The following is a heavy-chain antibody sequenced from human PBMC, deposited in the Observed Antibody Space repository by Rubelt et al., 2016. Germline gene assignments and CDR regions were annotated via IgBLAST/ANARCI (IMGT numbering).Heavy chain of an antibody. J-gene: IGHJ6*02. D-gene: IGHD2-8*01. CDR3: ARGNGYYGMDV. V-gene: IGHV4-59*01. CDR2: IYDSGRT. CDR1: GGSISSYF. Sequence: QVQLQESGPGLVKPSETLSLTCTVSGGSISSYFWNWIRQPPGKGLEWIGYIYDSGRTNYNPSLKSRVTISVDTSKNQFSRRLSAATAADTAVDYCARGNGYYGMDVWGQGTTVTVSS.